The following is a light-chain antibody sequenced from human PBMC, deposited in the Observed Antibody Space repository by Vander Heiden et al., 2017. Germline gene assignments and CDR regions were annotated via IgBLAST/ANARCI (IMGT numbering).Light chain of an antibody. V-gene: IGKV2-28*01. CDR3: RQALKTPLT. J-gene: IGKJ4*01. CDR2: LGS. Sequence: DIVMTQSPLSLPVTPGESASISCRSSQSLLYSDGKNYLDWYLQKPGQSPQLLIYLGSYRASGVPDRFSGSGSGTYFTLNIRRVEPEDVGIYYCRQALKTPLTFGGGTKVEIK. CDR1: QSLLYSDGKNY.